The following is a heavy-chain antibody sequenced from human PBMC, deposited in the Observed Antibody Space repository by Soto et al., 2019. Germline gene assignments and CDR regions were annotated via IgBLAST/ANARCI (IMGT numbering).Heavy chain of an antibody. CDR1: GGSVTSDEDY. D-gene: IGHD5-18*01. V-gene: IGHV4-30-4*01. CDR2: ISNRGST. J-gene: IGHJ4*02. Sequence: PSETLSLTCTVSGGSVTSDEDYWTWIHHSPGKGLEWIGYISNRGSTVYNPSLKTRLSMSVDRSKNQFTLRLTSVTAADTAVYFCATESGSTYGYCEHWGKGKQVIVSA. CDR3: ATESGSTYGYCEH.